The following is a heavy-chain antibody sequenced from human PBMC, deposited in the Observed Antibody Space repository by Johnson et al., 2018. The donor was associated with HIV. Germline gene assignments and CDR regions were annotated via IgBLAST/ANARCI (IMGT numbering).Heavy chain of an antibody. CDR1: GFTFDDYA. Sequence: EVQLVESGGGLVQPGRSLRLSCAASGFTFDDYAMHWVRQAPGTGLEWVSGLGWNSGSNGYADSVKGRFTISRDNAKNSLSLQMNSMRAEDTALYYCATGGSSWFPDAFDSWGQGTMVTVSS. D-gene: IGHD6-13*01. CDR3: ATGGSSWFPDAFDS. J-gene: IGHJ3*02. V-gene: IGHV3-9*01. CDR2: LGWNSGSN.